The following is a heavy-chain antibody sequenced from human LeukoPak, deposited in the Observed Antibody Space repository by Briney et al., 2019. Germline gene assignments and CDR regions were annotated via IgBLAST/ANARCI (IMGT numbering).Heavy chain of an antibody. CDR3: ARDFSYYYGSGSYFSYYFDY. CDR1: GYTFTSYG. V-gene: IGHV1-18*01. J-gene: IGHJ4*02. Sequence: ASVKVSCKASGYTFTSYGISWMRQAPGQGLEWMGWISAYNGNTNYAQKLQGRVTMTTDTSTSTAYMELRSLRSDDTAVYYCARDFSYYYGSGSYFSYYFDYWGQGTLVTVSS. D-gene: IGHD3-10*01. CDR2: ISAYNGNT.